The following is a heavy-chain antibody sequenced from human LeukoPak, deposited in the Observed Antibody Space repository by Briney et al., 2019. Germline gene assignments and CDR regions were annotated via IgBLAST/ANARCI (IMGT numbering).Heavy chain of an antibody. CDR3: ARDRRYCSGGSCYFDYFFDY. V-gene: IGHV3-30-3*01. D-gene: IGHD2-15*01. Sequence: GGSLRLSCAASGFTFNSYAVHWVRQAPGKGLEWVAVISFDGSINFYAASVKGRFTIFRDHSKNTLYLQMNSLRAEDTALYFCARDRRYCSGGSCYFDYFFDYWGQGTLVTVSS. CDR1: GFTFNSYA. J-gene: IGHJ4*02. CDR2: ISFDGSIN.